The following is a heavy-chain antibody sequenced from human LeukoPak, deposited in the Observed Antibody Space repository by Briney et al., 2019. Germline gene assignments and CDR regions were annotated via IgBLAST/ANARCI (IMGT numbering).Heavy chain of an antibody. CDR3: ARDLSLDY. CDR2: THIGGST. V-gene: IGHV3-53*01. Sequence: GGSLRLSCAASGYVVSSTYMTWVRQPPGKGLEWVSVTHIGGSTYYADSVKGRFSISRDNSKNTLYLQMNSLRAVDTAIYFCARDLSLDYWGRGTLVTVSS. J-gene: IGHJ4*02. CDR1: GYVVSSTY.